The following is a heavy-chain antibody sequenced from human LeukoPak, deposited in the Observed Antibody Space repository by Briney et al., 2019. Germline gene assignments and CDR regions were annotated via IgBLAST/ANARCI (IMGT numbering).Heavy chain of an antibody. CDR3: ARGDIVMVTAPFDP. CDR2: IYYSGST. Sequence: SETLSLTCTVSGGSISSSSYYWGWIRQPPGKGLEWIGSIYYSGSTYYNPSLKSRITISVDTSKNQFSLKLSSVTAADTAVYYCARGDIVMVTAPFDPWGQGTLVTVSS. CDR1: GGSISSSSYY. V-gene: IGHV4-39*07. J-gene: IGHJ5*02. D-gene: IGHD2-21*02.